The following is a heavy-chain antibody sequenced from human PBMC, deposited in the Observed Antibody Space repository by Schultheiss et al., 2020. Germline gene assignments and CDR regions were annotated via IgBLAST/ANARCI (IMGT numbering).Heavy chain of an antibody. J-gene: IGHJ4*02. CDR2: IYYSGST. CDR1: GGSISSSSYY. V-gene: IGHV4-61*05. Sequence: SETLSLTCTVSGGSISSSSYYWGWIRQPPGKGLEWIGYIYYSGSTNYNPSLKSRVTISVDKSKNQFSLKLSSVTAADTAVYYCARADYGGNSGSDYWGQGTLVTVSS. CDR3: ARADYGGNSGSDY. D-gene: IGHD4-23*01.